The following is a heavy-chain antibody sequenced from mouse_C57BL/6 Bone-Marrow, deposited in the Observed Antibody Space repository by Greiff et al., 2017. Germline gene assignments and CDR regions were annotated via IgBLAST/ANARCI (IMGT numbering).Heavy chain of an antibody. CDR3: ARTDYYGSSSFDY. D-gene: IGHD1-1*01. V-gene: IGHV1-22*01. J-gene: IGHJ2*01. Sequence: VQLQQSGPELVKPGASVKMSCKASGYTFTDYNMHWVKQSHGKSLEWIGYINPNNGGTSYNQKFKGKATLTVNKSSSTAYMELRSLTSEDSAVYYCARTDYYGSSSFDYWGQGTTLTVSS. CDR1: GYTFTDYN. CDR2: INPNNGGT.